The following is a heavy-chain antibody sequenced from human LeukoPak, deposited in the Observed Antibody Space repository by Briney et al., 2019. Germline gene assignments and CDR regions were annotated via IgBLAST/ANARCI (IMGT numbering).Heavy chain of an antibody. V-gene: IGHV3-64D*06. CDR3: VKGPFFWGSYGDF. CDR1: GFTFSSYV. CDR2: ISSDGGIT. Sequence: GGSLRLSCSASGFTFSSYVMHWVRQAPGKGLEYVSGISSDGGITHYADSVEGRFTISRDNSKNTLHFQMSSLRPEDTAMYYCVKGPFFWGSYGDFWGQGALVTVSS. J-gene: IGHJ4*02. D-gene: IGHD3-16*01.